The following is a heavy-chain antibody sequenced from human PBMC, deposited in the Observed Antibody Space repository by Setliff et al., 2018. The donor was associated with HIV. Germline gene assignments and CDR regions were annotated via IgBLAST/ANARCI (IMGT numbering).Heavy chain of an antibody. Sequence: SETLSLTCTVSGDFISSDYYWGWIRQPPGKGLEWIRYIYHAGNTYYNPSLKSRVTISVDTSKNQISLRLNSLTAADTAVYYCARGTTLNVVPDAFDIWGQGTMVTVSS. V-gene: IGHV4-38-2*02. D-gene: IGHD4-17*01. CDR1: GDFISSDYY. CDR2: IYHAGNT. J-gene: IGHJ3*02. CDR3: ARGTTLNVVPDAFDI.